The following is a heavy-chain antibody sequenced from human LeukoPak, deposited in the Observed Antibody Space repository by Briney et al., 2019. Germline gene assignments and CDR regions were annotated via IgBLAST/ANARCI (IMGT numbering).Heavy chain of an antibody. D-gene: IGHD3-22*01. CDR2: IIPIFVTP. CDR1: GGTFDSYA. Sequence: ASVKVSCKASGGTFDSYALSWVRQAPGRGLEWMGGIIPIFVTPNYAQRFQGRVTITADKSTSTAYVELSSLRSEDTAVYYCARGRGYYDSSGSPNWFDPWGQGTLVTVSS. CDR3: ARGRGYYDSSGSPNWFDP. V-gene: IGHV1-69*06. J-gene: IGHJ5*02.